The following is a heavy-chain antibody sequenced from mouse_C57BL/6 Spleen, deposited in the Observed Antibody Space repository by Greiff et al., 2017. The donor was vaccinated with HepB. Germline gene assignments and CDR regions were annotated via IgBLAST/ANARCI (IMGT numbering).Heavy chain of an antibody. D-gene: IGHD2-1*01. J-gene: IGHJ1*03. Sequence: EVQLQQSGPELVKPGASVKISCKASGYTSTDYYMNWVKQSHGKSLEWIGDINPNNGGTSYNQKFKGKATLTVDKSSSTAYMELRSLTSEDSAVYYCARWGGNYGQWYFDVWGTGTTVTVSS. CDR3: ARWGGNYGQWYFDV. CDR2: INPNNGGT. CDR1: GYTSTDYY. V-gene: IGHV1-26*01.